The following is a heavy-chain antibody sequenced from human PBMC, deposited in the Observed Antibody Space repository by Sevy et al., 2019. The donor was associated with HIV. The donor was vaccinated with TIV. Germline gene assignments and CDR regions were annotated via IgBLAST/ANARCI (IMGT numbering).Heavy chain of an antibody. CDR3: ATTPSYYYDSSGYFDY. D-gene: IGHD3-22*01. Sequence: ASVKVSCKASGYTFTSYGISWVRQAPGQGLEWMGWISAYNGNTNYAQKLQGRVTMTTDTSTSTAYMELRSLRSDDTAVYYCATTPSYYYDSSGYFDYWGLGTLVTVSS. J-gene: IGHJ4*02. CDR1: GYTFTSYG. CDR2: ISAYNGNT. V-gene: IGHV1-18*04.